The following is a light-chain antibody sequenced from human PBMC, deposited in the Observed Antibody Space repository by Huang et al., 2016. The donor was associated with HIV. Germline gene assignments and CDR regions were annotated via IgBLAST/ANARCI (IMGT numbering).Light chain of an antibody. CDR2: SAS. V-gene: IGKV3-15*01. CDR1: QTVSSN. J-gene: IGKJ1*01. CDR3: QQYNNWPPWT. Sequence: EVVMTQSPATLSVSPGERATLSCRASQTVSSNLAWYQQKPGQAPRLLIYSASTRATGTPARFSGSGSGTEFTLTITSLQSEDFAVYYCQQYNNWPPWTFGQGTKVEIK.